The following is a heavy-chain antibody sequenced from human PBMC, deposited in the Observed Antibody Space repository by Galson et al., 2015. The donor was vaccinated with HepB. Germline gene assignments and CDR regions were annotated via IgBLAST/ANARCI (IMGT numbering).Heavy chain of an antibody. CDR1: RGTFSSYA. J-gene: IGHJ4*02. V-gene: IGHV1-69*13. Sequence: SVKVSCKASRGTFSSYAISWVRQAPGQGLEWMGGIIPIFGTANYAQKFQGRVTITADESTSTAYMELSSQRSEDTAVYYCAREGYYYDSSGYSPSLFDYSGQGTLVTVSS. D-gene: IGHD3-22*01. CDR3: AREGYYYDSSGYSPSLFDY. CDR2: IIPIFGTA.